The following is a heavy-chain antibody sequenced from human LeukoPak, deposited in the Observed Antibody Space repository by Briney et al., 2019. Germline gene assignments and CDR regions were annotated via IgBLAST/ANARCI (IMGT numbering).Heavy chain of an antibody. D-gene: IGHD5-18*01. Sequence: PGGSLRLSCSASGFILRSHAMHWVRQAPGKGLEYVSRISDNGGSTYYADSVKGRFTISRDNSKNTLYLQMSSLRAVDTAVYYCATEVTDWGQGTLVTVSS. CDR1: GFILRSHA. CDR3: ATEVTD. V-gene: IGHV3-64D*06. CDR2: ISDNGGST. J-gene: IGHJ4*02.